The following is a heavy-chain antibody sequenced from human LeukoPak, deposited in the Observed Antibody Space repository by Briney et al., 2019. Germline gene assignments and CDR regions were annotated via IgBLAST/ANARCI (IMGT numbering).Heavy chain of an antibody. Sequence: GASVKVSCKASGGTFISYAISWVRQAPGQGLEWMGGIIPIFGTANYAQKFQGRVTITADESTSTAYMELSSLRSEDTAVYYCARGGGAYYYDSSGYYYLFYWGQGTLVTVSS. V-gene: IGHV1-69*13. CDR1: GGTFISYA. J-gene: IGHJ4*02. CDR3: ARGGGAYYYDSSGYYYLFY. CDR2: IIPIFGTA. D-gene: IGHD3-22*01.